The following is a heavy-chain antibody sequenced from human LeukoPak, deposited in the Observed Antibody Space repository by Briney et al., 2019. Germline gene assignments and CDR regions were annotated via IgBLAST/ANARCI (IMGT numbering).Heavy chain of an antibody. CDR1: GGSISSSSYY. CDR3: ARHGVYGTLYYFDY. D-gene: IGHD2-8*01. Sequence: PSETLSLTCTVSGGSISSSSYYWGWIRQPPGQGLEWIVSIYYSGSTYYNPSLKSRVTLSVDTSKNQFSLKLSSVTAADTAVYYCARHGVYGTLYYFDYWGQGTLVTVSS. CDR2: IYYSGST. J-gene: IGHJ4*02. V-gene: IGHV4-39*01.